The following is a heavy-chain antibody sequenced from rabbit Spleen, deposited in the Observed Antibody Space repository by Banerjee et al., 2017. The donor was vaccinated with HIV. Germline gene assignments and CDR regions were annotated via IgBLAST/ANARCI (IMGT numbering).Heavy chain of an antibody. CDR3: ARDAGTSFSTYGMDL. Sequence: QSLEESGGDLVKPGASLTLTCIASGVSFSGDSYMCWVRQAPGKGLEWVACAYAGSSDSTYSATWAKGRFTISKTSSTTVTLQMTSLTAADTATYFCARDAGTSFSTYGMDLWGPGTLAPS. CDR1: GVSFSGDSY. D-gene: IGHD8-1*01. CDR2: AYAGSSDST. V-gene: IGHV1S40*01. J-gene: IGHJ6*01.